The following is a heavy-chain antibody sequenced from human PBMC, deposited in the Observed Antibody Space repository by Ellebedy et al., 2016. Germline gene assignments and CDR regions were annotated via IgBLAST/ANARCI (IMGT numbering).Heavy chain of an antibody. V-gene: IGHV1-3*01. D-gene: IGHD3-22*01. CDR1: GYTLSTYA. Sequence: ASVKVSCKASGYTLSTYALHWVRQAPGQSLEWMGRINAGDGNTRYSEKFQGRVTITRDTSANTGYMELSSLRSEDTAVYYCARVYYYDASGLFYWGQGTLVTVSS. CDR2: INAGDGNT. CDR3: ARVYYYDASGLFY. J-gene: IGHJ4*02.